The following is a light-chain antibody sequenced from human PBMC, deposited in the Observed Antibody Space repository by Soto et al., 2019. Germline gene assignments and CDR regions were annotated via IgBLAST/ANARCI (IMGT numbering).Light chain of an antibody. CDR2: VNSDGSH. J-gene: IGLJ3*02. CDR3: QTWGTGIRV. V-gene: IGLV4-69*01. CDR1: SGHSRYA. Sequence: QLVLTQSPSASASLGASVKLTCTLSSGHSRYAIAWHQQQPEKGPRYLMKVNSDGSHNKGDGIPDRFSGSSSGAERYLTISSLQSEDGADYYCQTWGTGIRVFGGGTKLTVL.